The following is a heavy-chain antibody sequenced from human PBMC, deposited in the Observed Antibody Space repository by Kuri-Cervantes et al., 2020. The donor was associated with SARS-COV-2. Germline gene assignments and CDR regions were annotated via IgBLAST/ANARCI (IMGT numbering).Heavy chain of an antibody. V-gene: IGHV1-46*01. D-gene: IGHD3-3*01. CDR3: AGRLRFSHSDAFDI. Sequence: ASVKVSCKASGGTFSSYAISWVRQAPGQGLEWMGIINPSGGSTSYAQKFQGRVTMTRDTSTSTVYMELSSLRSEDTAVYYCAGRLRFSHSDAFDIWGQGTMVTVSS. J-gene: IGHJ3*02. CDR2: INPSGGST. CDR1: GGTFSSYA.